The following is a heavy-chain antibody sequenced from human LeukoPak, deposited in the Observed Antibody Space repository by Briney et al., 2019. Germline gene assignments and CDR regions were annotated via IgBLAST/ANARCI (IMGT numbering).Heavy chain of an antibody. V-gene: IGHV3-74*01. J-gene: IGHJ4*02. D-gene: IGHD6-6*01. Sequence: GGSLRLSCAASGFNISTYWMHWVRQAPGKGLVWVSRINSDGSRTNYADSVKGRFAISRDNAKNTLYLQMDSLRAEDTAVYYCTRKCNDSSGFDYWGQGALVTVSS. CDR3: TRKCNDSSGFDY. CDR1: GFNISTYW. CDR2: INSDGSRT.